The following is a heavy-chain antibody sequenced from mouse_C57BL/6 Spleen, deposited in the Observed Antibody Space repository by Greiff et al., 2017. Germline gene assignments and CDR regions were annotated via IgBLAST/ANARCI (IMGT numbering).Heavy chain of an antibody. CDR1: GYTFTDYE. J-gene: IGHJ2*01. Sequence: QVHVKQSGAELVRPGASVTLSCKASGYTFTDYEMHWVKQTPVHGLEWIGAIDPETGGTAYNQKFKGKAILTADKSSSTAYMELRSLTSEDSAVYYCTRSGYYGSSYCFDYWGQGTTLTVSS. D-gene: IGHD1-1*01. CDR3: TRSGYYGSSYCFDY. V-gene: IGHV1-15*01. CDR2: IDPETGGT.